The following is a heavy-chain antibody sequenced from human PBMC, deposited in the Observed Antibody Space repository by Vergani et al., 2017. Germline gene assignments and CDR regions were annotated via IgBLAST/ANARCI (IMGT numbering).Heavy chain of an antibody. Sequence: QVQLVESGGGVVQRGGSLRLSCATSGFTLSNYDMQWIRQGPGKGLEFVAFIQFDGSNQYYADSVKGRFTLYRDFSKNTLYRQMNSLRTDDTATYYCAKHFRGWGIDYWGQGTQVIVSS. D-gene: IGHD3-16*01. CDR1: GFTLSNYD. CDR3: AKHFRGWGIDY. CDR2: IQFDGSNQ. J-gene: IGHJ4*02. V-gene: IGHV3-30*02.